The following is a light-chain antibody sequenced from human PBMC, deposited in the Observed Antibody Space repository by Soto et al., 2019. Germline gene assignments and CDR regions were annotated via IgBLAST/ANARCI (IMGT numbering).Light chain of an antibody. CDR1: QSVSSY. Sequence: EIVLTQSPATLSLSPGERATLSCRASQSVSSYLAWYQQKPGQAPRLLIYDASNRATGIPARFSGSGSATDFPLTISSLEPEDFSDYYCQQRSTWPPHTFGQGTRLEIK. CDR3: QQRSTWPPHT. CDR2: DAS. V-gene: IGKV3-11*01. J-gene: IGKJ5*01.